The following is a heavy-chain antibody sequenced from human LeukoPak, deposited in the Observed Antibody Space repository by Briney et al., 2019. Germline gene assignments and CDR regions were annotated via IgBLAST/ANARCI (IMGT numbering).Heavy chain of an antibody. J-gene: IGHJ4*02. CDR3: ARSKGHCGGDCYWGGFDY. CDR1: GFTFSSYG. Sequence: GGSLRLSGAAAGFTFSSYGMHWVRQAPGKGLEWVAVIRDDGSNKYYADSVKGRFTISRDNSKNTLYLQMNSLRAEDTAVYYCARSKGHCGGDCYWGGFDYWGQGTLVTVSS. D-gene: IGHD2-21*02. V-gene: IGHV3-33*01. CDR2: IRDDGSNK.